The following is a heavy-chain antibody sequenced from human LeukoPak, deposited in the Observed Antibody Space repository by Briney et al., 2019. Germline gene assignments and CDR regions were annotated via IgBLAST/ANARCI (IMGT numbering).Heavy chain of an antibody. CDR2: ISAYNGNT. CDR1: GYTFTRYG. D-gene: IGHD5-24*01. Sequence: ASVKVSCKASGYTFTRYGISWVRQAPGQGLEWMGWISAYNGNTNYAQKLQGRVTMTTDTSTSTAYMELRSLRSDDTAVYYCARVMATTAFDYFDYWGQGTLVTVSS. V-gene: IGHV1-18*01. CDR3: ARVMATTAFDYFDY. J-gene: IGHJ4*02.